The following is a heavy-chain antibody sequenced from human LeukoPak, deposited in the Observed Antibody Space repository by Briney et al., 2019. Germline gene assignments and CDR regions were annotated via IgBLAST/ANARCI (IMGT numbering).Heavy chain of an antibody. Sequence: SQTVSLTCAISGDSVSSNSAAWNWISQSPSRDLEWLGRTYYRSKWYNDYEVSMKSRITINPDTSKNQFSLHLNSVTPEDTAVYYCASSRFGEPYRPYKAAFDIWGEGTMVTVSS. CDR3: ASSRFGEPYRPYKAAFDI. CDR1: GDSVSSNSAA. D-gene: IGHD3-10*01. CDR2: TYYRSKWYN. V-gene: IGHV6-1*01. J-gene: IGHJ3*02.